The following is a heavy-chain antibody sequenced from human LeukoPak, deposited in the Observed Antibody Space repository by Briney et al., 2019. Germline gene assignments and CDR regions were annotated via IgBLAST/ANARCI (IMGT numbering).Heavy chain of an antibody. CDR2: IIPIFGTA. CDR3: ARLPSAPAYDFWSGYYTRGEYFDY. J-gene: IGHJ4*02. CDR1: GGTFSSYA. D-gene: IGHD3-3*01. Sequence: SVKVSCKASGGTFSSYAISWVRQAPGQGLEWMGGIIPIFGTANYAQKFQGRVTITADESTSTAYMELSSLRSEDTAVYYCARLPSAPAYDFWSGYYTRGEYFDYWGQGTLVTVSS. V-gene: IGHV1-69*13.